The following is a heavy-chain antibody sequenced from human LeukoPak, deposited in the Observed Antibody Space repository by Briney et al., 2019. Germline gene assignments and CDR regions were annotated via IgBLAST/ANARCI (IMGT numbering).Heavy chain of an antibody. CDR2: INPSGGST. V-gene: IGHV1-46*01. D-gene: IGHD2-2*01. CDR3: ARGYCSSTSCYDKYCYYYYMDV. Sequence: GASVKVSCKASGYTFTSYYMHWVRQAPGQGLEWMGIINPSGGSTSYAQKFQGRVTMTRDTSTSTVYMELSSLRSEDTAVYYCARGYCSSTSCYDKYCYYYYMDVWGKGTTVTISS. CDR1: GYTFTSYY. J-gene: IGHJ6*03.